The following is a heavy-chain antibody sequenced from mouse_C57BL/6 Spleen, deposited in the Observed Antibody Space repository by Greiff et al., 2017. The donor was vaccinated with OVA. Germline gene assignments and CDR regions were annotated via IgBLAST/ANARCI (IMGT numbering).Heavy chain of an antibody. CDR3: ANSWDRFDY. CDR2: IDPSDSYT. V-gene: IGHV1-50*01. Sequence: QVQLQQPGAELVKPGASVKLSCKASGYTFTSYWMQWVKQRPGQGLEWIGEIDPSDSYTNYNQKFKGKATLTVDTSSSTAYMQLSSLTSEDSAVYYCANSWDRFDYWGQGTTLTVSS. D-gene: IGHD4-1*01. J-gene: IGHJ2*01. CDR1: GYTFTSYW.